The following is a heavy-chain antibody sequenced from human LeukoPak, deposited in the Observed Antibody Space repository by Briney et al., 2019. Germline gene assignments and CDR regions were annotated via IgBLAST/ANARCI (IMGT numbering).Heavy chain of an antibody. CDR2: IIPIFGTA. J-gene: IGHJ4*02. D-gene: IGHD6-19*01. CDR1: GGTFISYA. CDR3: ARGQWLVQGDFDY. V-gene: IGHV1-69*01. Sequence: SVKVSCKASGGTFISYAISWVRQAPGQGLEWMGGIIPIFGTANYAQKFQGRVTITADESTSTAYMELSSLRSEDTAVYYCARGQWLVQGDFDYWGQGTLVTVSS.